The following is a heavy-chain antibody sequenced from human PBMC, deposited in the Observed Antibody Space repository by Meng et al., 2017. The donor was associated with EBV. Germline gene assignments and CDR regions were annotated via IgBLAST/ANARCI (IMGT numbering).Heavy chain of an antibody. V-gene: IGHV1-69*01. D-gene: IGHD3-10*01. CDR1: GGPFRYYA. CDR2: FLPRLGAP. Sequence: QVQCMQSAAEVKRPGSSVKVSCKTSGGPFRYYAISWVRQAPGQGLEWLGGFLPRLGAPNYAQKFHGRVKITADESTSTHYMDLSSLRSEDTAIYYCASESGRGYTPDYWGQGTLVTVFS. CDR3: ASESGRGYTPDY. J-gene: IGHJ4*02.